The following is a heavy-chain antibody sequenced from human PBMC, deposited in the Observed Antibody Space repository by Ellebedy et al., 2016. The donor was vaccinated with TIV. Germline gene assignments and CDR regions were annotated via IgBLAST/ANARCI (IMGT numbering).Heavy chain of an antibody. CDR3: ARGDYDYYFDY. CDR2: INSDGSST. D-gene: IGHD5-12*01. J-gene: IGHJ4*02. CDR1: GFTFSNYW. V-gene: IGHV3-74*01. Sequence: PGGSLRLSCAASGFTFSNYWMHRVRKAPGKGLVWVSRINSDGSSTSYADSVKGRFTISRDKAKNTLYLQMNSLRAEDTAVYYCARGDYDYYFDYWGQGTLVTVSS.